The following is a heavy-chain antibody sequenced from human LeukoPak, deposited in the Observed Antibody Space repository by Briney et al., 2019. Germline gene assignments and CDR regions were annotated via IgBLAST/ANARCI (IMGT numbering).Heavy chain of an antibody. Sequence: SETLSLTCALYGGSFSGYYWSWIRQPPGKGLEWIGEINHSGSTNYNPSLKSRVTISVDTSKNQFSLKLSSVTAADTAVYYCARSPYDEFVTGYYRGFDYWGQGTLVTVSS. V-gene: IGHV4-34*01. CDR1: GGSFSGYY. CDR3: ARSPYDEFVTGYYRGFDY. CDR2: INHSGST. D-gene: IGHD3-9*01. J-gene: IGHJ4*02.